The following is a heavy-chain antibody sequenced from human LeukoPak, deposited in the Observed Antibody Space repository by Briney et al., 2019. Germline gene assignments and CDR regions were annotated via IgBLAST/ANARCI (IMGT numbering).Heavy chain of an antibody. Sequence: PSQTLSLTCTVSGGSISSGDYYWSWIREPPGKGLEWMGDIYYSGSTYYNPSLKSRVTISVDTSKTQFSLKLSSVTAADTAVYYCARVFKRAPKGYDAFDIWGQGTMVTVSS. J-gene: IGHJ3*02. V-gene: IGHV4-30-4*08. CDR2: IYYSGST. CDR1: GGSISSGDYY. D-gene: IGHD1-14*01. CDR3: ARVFKRAPKGYDAFDI.